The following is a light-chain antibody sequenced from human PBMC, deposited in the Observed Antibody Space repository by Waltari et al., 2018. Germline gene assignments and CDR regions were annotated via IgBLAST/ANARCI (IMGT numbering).Light chain of an antibody. Sequence: NFMLTQPHSVSESPGKTVTVSCTGSSGRIASTYVQRYQQRPGSAPTTVIYEDNQRPSGVPDRFSGSIDSSSNSASLTISGLKIEDEADYYCQSFDSTNVVFGGGTKLTVL. J-gene: IGLJ2*01. CDR1: SGRIASTY. V-gene: IGLV6-57*02. CDR3: QSFDSTNVV. CDR2: EDN.